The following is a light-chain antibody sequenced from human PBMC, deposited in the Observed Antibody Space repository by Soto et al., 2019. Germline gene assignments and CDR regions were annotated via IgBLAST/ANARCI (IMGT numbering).Light chain of an antibody. Sequence: QSALTQPASVSGSPGQSIAISCTGTSSDVGAYDFVSWYQQHPDKASKLMIYEVSHRPSGVSYRFSGSKSVNTATLTISGLQAEDEADYYCSSYTTSSTRVFGTGTKVTLL. CDR2: EVS. CDR1: SSDVGAYDF. V-gene: IGLV2-14*03. J-gene: IGLJ1*01. CDR3: SSYTTSSTRV.